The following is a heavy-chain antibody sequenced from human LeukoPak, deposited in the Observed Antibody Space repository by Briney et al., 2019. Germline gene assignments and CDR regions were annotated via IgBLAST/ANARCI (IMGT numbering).Heavy chain of an antibody. CDR3: ARDRYYYGSGSYYGAFDI. CDR1: GFTFSSYS. D-gene: IGHD3-10*01. Sequence: TGGSLRLSCAASGFTFSSYSMNWVRQAPGKGLEWVSSISSSSSYIYYADSVKGRFTISRDNAKNSLYLQMNSLRAEDTAVYYCARDRYYYGSGSYYGAFDIWGQGTMVTVSS. V-gene: IGHV3-21*01. J-gene: IGHJ3*02. CDR2: ISSSSSYI.